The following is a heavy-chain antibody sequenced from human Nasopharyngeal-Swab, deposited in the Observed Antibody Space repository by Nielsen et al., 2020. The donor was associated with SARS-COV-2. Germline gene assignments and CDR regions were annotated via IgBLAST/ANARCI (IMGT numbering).Heavy chain of an antibody. D-gene: IGHD3-10*01. CDR1: GGSISSGGYY. V-gene: IGHV4-31*03. Sequence: LRLSCTVSGGSISSGGYYWSWIRQRPGKGLEWIGYIYYSGSTYYNPSLKSRVTISVDTSKNQFSLKLSSVTAADTAVYYCARVHGSGSYWDYYYYMDVWGKGTTVTVSS. CDR2: IYYSGST. CDR3: ARVHGSGSYWDYYYYMDV. J-gene: IGHJ6*03.